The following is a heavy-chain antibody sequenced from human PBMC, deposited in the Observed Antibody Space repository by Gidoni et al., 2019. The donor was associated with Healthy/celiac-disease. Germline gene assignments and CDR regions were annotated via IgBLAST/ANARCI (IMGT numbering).Heavy chain of an antibody. CDR2: IKKDGSEK. Sequence: EVQLVESGGGLVQPGGSLRLSCAASGFTFSSYWMGWVRPAPGKGLAWVAKIKKDGSEKYYVDSVKGRLTISRDNAKNSLYLQMNSLRAEDTAVYYCARQVTTVFGLFDYWGQGTLVTVSS. CDR3: ARQVTTVFGLFDY. D-gene: IGHD4-17*01. J-gene: IGHJ4*02. CDR1: GFTFSSYW. V-gene: IGHV3-7*01.